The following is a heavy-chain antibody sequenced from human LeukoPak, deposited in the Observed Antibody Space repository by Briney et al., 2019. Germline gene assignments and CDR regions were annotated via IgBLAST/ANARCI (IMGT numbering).Heavy chain of an antibody. V-gene: IGHV3-30*03. CDR1: GFTFSSYG. J-gene: IGHJ6*03. Sequence: PGGSPRLSCAASGFTFSSYGMHWVRQAPGKGLEWVAVISYDGSNKYYADSVKGRFTISRDNSKNTLYLQMNSLRAEDTAVYYCARDTNTVVAATNYMDVWGKGTTVTVSS. CDR2: ISYDGSNK. D-gene: IGHD2-15*01. CDR3: ARDTNTVVAATNYMDV.